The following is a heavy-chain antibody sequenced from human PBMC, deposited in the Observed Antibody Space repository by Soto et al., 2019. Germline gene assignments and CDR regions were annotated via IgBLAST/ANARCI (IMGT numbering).Heavy chain of an antibody. CDR3: ARSPAGYSYGYGADY. V-gene: IGHV3-33*01. Sequence: GGSLRLSCAASGFAFSTYGMHWVRQAPGKGLEWVAVIWYDGSNKYYADSVKGRFTISRDNSKNTLYLQMNSLRAEDTAVYYCARSPAGYSYGYGADYWGQGTMVTVSS. D-gene: IGHD5-18*01. J-gene: IGHJ4*02. CDR1: GFAFSTYG. CDR2: IWYDGSNK.